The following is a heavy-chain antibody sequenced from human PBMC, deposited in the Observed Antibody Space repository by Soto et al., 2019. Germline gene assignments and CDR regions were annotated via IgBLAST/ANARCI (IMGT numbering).Heavy chain of an antibody. CDR2: IYYSGST. J-gene: IGHJ5*02. V-gene: IGHV4-39*01. D-gene: IGHD4-17*01. CDR3: ARPVLDGDYLISWFDP. Sequence: SETLSLTCTVSGGSISSSSYYWGWIRQPPGKGLEWIGSIYYSGSTYYNPSLKSRVTISVDTSKNQFSLKLSSVTAADTAVYYCARPVLDGDYLISWFDPWGQGTLVTVSS. CDR1: GGSISSSSYY.